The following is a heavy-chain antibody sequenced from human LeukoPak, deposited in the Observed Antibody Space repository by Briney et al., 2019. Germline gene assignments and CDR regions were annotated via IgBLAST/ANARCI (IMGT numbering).Heavy chain of an antibody. Sequence: WVRQAPGKGLEWIGSIYYSGSTYYNPSLKSRVTISVDTSKNQFSLKLSSVTAADTAVYYCARLRYFDLEPPGNWFDPWGQGTLVTVSS. V-gene: IGHV4-39*01. J-gene: IGHJ5*02. CDR2: IYYSGST. D-gene: IGHD3-9*01. CDR3: ARLRYFDLEPPGNWFDP.